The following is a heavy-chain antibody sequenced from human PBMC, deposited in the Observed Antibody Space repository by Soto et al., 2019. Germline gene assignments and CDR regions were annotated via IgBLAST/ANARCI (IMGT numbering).Heavy chain of an antibody. CDR3: SRARDQQWVRLPFDY. V-gene: IGHV3-23*01. CDR2: FSATSENT. J-gene: IGHJ4*02. CDR1: GFFFSSYT. D-gene: IGHD6-19*01. Sequence: EVQLLESGGGLVQPGGSLRLSCVGSGFFFSSYTMTWVRQAPGKGLEWVSSFSATSENTYYADSVRGRFTISRDNSNNTLFLQMNSLTAVDTAMYYCSRARDQQWVRLPFDYWGQGILVIVSS.